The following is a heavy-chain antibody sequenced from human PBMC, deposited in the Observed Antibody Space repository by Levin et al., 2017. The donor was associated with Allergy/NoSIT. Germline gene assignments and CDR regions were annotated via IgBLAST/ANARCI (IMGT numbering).Heavy chain of an antibody. CDR2: IIPIFGTA. D-gene: IGHD1-26*01. Sequence: KISCKASGGTFSSYAISWVRQAPGQGLEWMGGIIPIFGTANYAQKFQGRVTITADESTSTAYMELSSLRSEDTAVYYCATEWEPRGFDYWGQGTLVTVSS. J-gene: IGHJ4*02. V-gene: IGHV1-69*01. CDR3: ATEWEPRGFDY. CDR1: GGTFSSYA.